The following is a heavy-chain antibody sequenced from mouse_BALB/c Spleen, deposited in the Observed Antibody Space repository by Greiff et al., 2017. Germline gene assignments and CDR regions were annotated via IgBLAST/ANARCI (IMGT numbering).Heavy chain of an antibody. CDR3: AREDYGSSYSAY. CDR1: GFTFSSYA. CDR2: ISSGGSYT. V-gene: IGHV5-9-4*01. D-gene: IGHD1-1*01. Sequence: EVQVVESGGGLVKPGGSLKLSCAASGFTFSSYAMSWVRQSPEKRLEWVAEISSGGSYTYYPDTVTGRFTISRDNAKNTLYLEMSSLRSEDTAMYYCAREDYGSSYSAYWGQGTLVTVSA. J-gene: IGHJ3*01.